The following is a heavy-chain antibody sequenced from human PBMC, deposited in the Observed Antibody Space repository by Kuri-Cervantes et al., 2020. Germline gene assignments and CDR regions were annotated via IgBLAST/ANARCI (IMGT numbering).Heavy chain of an antibody. CDR3: ARVVPGYCSGGSCHVGHFDY. Sequence: LRLSCAVSGSSFSSYYWSWIRQHPGKGLEWIAYIYYSGTTHYNPSLKSRLTISVDTSKNQFSLKLTSVTAADTAVYYCARVVPGYCSGGSCHVGHFDYWGQGTLVTVSS. V-gene: IGHV4-31*11. CDR2: IYYSGTT. CDR1: GSSFSSYY. D-gene: IGHD2-15*01. J-gene: IGHJ4*02.